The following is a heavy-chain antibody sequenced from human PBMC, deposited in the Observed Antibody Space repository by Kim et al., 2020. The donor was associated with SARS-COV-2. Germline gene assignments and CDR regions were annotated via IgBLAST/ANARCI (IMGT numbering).Heavy chain of an antibody. CDR1: GYTFTSYG. CDR2: ISAYNGNT. J-gene: IGHJ3*02. V-gene: IGHV1-18*01. D-gene: IGHD2-2*01. CDR3: ARGLIVVVPAATGLDAFDI. Sequence: ASVKVSCKASGYTFTSYGISWVRQAPGQGLEWMGWISAYNGNTNYAQKLQGRVTMTTDTSTSTAYMELRSLRSDDTAVYYCARGLIVVVPAATGLDAFDIWGQGTMVTVSS.